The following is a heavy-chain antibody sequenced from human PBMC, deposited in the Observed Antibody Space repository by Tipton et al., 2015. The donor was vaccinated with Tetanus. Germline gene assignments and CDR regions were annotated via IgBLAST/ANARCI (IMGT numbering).Heavy chain of an antibody. V-gene: IGHV3-30*04. CDR1: GFTFSSYA. CDR2: ISYDGSNK. CDR3: VKDRGTQSGSGTYNFDF. Sequence: RSLRLSCAASGFTFSSYAMHWVRQAPGKGLEWVAVISYDGSNKYYADSGKGRFIISRDNDKNTLYLDMHSLGAEDTAVYHCVKDRGTQSGSGTYNFDFWGQGTLVTVSS. J-gene: IGHJ4*02. D-gene: IGHD3-10*01.